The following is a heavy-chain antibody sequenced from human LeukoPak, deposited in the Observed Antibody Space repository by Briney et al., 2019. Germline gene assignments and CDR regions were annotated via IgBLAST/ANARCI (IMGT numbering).Heavy chain of an antibody. CDR2: ISGSNGNT. D-gene: IGHD4-17*01. CDR3: ARGTTVTTYPPYYFHYGMDV. V-gene: IGHV1-18*01. Sequence: GASVKVSCKASGYTFTSYDINWVRQATGQGLEWMGWISGSNGNTNYAQKLQGRVTMTTDTSTSTAYMELRSLRSDDTAVYYCARGTTVTTYPPYYFHYGMDVWGQGTTVTVSS. CDR1: GYTFTSYD. J-gene: IGHJ6*02.